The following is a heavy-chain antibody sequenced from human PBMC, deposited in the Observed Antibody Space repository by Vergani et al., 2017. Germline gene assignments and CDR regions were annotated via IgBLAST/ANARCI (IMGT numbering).Heavy chain of an antibody. V-gene: IGHV4-39*01. CDR2: IYYSGST. CDR3: AKRGIAAPIDY. Sequence: QLQLQESGPGLVKPSETLSLTCTVSGGSISSSSYYWGWLRQPPGKGLEWIGSIYYSGSTYYNPYLKSRVTISVDTSKNQFSLKLSSVTAADTAVYYCAKRGIAAPIDYWGQGTLVTVSS. D-gene: IGHD6-13*01. CDR1: GGSISSSSYY. J-gene: IGHJ4*02.